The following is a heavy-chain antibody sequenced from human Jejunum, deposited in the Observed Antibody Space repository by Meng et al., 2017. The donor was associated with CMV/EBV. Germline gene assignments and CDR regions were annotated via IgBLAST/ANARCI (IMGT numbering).Heavy chain of an antibody. J-gene: IGHJ4*02. V-gene: IGHV3-7*01. Sequence: AASGFAFSSYWMRWVRQAPGKGLEWVANIKQDGSEKYYVDSVKGRFTISRDNAKNSLYLQMNSLRAEDTAVYYCARDHRGRPHDYWGQGTLVTVSS. CDR1: GFAFSSYW. D-gene: IGHD1-14*01. CDR3: ARDHRGRPHDY. CDR2: IKQDGSEK.